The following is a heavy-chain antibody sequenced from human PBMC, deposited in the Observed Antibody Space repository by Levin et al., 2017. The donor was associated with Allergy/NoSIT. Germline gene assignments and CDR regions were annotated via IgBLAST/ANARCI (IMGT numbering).Heavy chain of an antibody. CDR2: IGTAGDT. CDR3: ARAERVLWFGEGWYFDL. Sequence: GGSPRLSCAASGFTFSSYDMHWVRQATGKGLEWVSAIGTAGDTYYPGSVKGRFTISRENAKNSLYLQMNSLRAGDTAVYYCARAERVLWFGEGWYFDLWGRGTLVTVSS. V-gene: IGHV3-13*04. CDR1: GFTFSSYD. D-gene: IGHD3-10*01. J-gene: IGHJ2*01.